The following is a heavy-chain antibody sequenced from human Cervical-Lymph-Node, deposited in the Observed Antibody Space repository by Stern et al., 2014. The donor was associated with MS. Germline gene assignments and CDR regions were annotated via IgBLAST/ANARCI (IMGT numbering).Heavy chain of an antibody. CDR1: GYTFTSYY. J-gene: IGHJ4*02. CDR3: ARGISGELLRSYYFDY. CDR2: INPSGGST. V-gene: IGHV1-46*01. D-gene: IGHD1-26*01. Sequence: VQLVESGAEVKKPGASAKVSCKASGYTFTSYYMHWVRQAPGQGLEWMGIINPSGGSTSYAQKFQGRVTMTRDTSTSTVYMELSSLRSEDTAVYYCARGISGELLRSYYFDYWGQGTLVTVSS.